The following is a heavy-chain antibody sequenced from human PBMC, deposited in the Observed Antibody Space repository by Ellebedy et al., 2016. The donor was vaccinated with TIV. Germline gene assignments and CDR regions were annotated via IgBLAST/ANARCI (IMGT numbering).Heavy chain of an antibody. Sequence: GESLKISCAASGFIFDNAWMSWVRQAPGKGLEWVGRIKSNTDGGTTDFAAPVKGRFSISRDDSINTLYLQMKSLKTEDTALYYCTTPSGYSSSWYNAFDIWGQGTMVTVSS. V-gene: IGHV3-15*05. CDR2: IKSNTDGGTT. D-gene: IGHD6-13*01. J-gene: IGHJ3*02. CDR1: GFIFDNAW. CDR3: TTPSGYSSSWYNAFDI.